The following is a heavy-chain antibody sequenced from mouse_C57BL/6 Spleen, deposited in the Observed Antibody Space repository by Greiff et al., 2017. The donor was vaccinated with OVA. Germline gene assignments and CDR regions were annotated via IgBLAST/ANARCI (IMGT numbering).Heavy chain of an antibody. V-gene: IGHV5-17*01. J-gene: IGHJ2*01. CDR1: GFTFSDYG. CDR3: ATGTGRAYYFDY. Sequence: DVMLVESGGGLVKPGGSLKLSCAASGFTFSDYGMHWVRQAPEKGLEWVAYISSGSSTIYYADTVKGRFTISRDNAKNTLFLQMTSLRSEDTAMYYCATGTGRAYYFDYWGQGTTLTVSS. D-gene: IGHD4-1*01. CDR2: ISSGSSTI.